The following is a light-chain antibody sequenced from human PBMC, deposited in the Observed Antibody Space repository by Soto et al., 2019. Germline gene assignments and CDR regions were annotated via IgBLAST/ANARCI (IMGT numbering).Light chain of an antibody. CDR2: EAT. J-gene: IGLJ1*01. Sequence: QSAMIQHASVSGSPRQSITISCTGTSRDIGTYDLVSWYQQHPGKVPKLIIYEATKRPSGVSSRFSGSKSGTTASLTISGLQAEDEADYYCCSYAGYTTYVFGSGTKVTVL. V-gene: IGLV2-23*01. CDR3: CSYAGYTTYV. CDR1: SRDIGTYDL.